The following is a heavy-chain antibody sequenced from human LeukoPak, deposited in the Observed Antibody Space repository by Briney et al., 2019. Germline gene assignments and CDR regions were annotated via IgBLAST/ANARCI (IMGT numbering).Heavy chain of an antibody. CDR1: GYIFTSFY. D-gene: IGHD6-13*01. CDR2: IDPSGGIT. J-gene: IGHJ4*02. Sequence: ASVKVSCKASGYIFTSFYIHWVRQVPGQGLEWMGIIDPSGGITTYAQKFQGGVIMTADTSTNTVYLELSSLKSEDTAVYYCARDMEQQLAPFDYWGQGTLVTVSS. V-gene: IGHV1-46*01. CDR3: ARDMEQQLAPFDY.